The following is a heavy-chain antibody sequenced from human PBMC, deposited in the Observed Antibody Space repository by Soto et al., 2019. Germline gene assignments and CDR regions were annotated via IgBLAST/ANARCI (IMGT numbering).Heavy chain of an antibody. CDR3: ARGIRPLVWYAFWSGYYTGGPYYYGMDV. J-gene: IGHJ6*02. D-gene: IGHD3-3*01. CDR1: GYTFTRYD. V-gene: IGHV1-8*01. CDR2: TNPNSGNT. Sequence: ASVKVSCKDSGYTFTRYDINWVRQATGQGLEWMGWTNPNSGNTGYAQKFQGRVTMTRNTSISTAYMELSSLRSEDTAVYYCARGIRPLVWYAFWSGYYTGGPYYYGMDVWGQGTTVTVSS.